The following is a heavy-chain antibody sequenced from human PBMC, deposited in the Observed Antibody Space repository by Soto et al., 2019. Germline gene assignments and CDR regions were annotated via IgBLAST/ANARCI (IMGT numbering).Heavy chain of an antibody. Sequence: PGGSLRLSCAAPGFTFSSYDMSWVRQAPGKGLEWASSISTSGGSTYYADSVKGRFTISRDNSKNTLYLQMNSLRAEDTAVCYCAKADGNTRTDVWGKGTTVTVSS. CDR1: GFTFSSYD. V-gene: IGHV3-23*01. CDR3: AKADGNTRTDV. CDR2: ISTSGGST. J-gene: IGHJ6*04.